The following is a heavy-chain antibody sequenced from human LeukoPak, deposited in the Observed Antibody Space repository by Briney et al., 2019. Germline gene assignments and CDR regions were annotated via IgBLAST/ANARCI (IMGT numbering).Heavy chain of an antibody. CDR2: IYYSGST. J-gene: IGHJ6*02. CDR3: ARDETMTSFV. CDR1: SGSISSSSYY. D-gene: IGHD3-3*01. Sequence: SETLSLTCTVSSGSISSSSYYWGWIRQPPGKGLEWIGSIYYSGSTYYNPSLKSRVTISVDTSKNQFSLKLSSVTAADTAVYYCARDETMTSFVWGQGTTVTVSS. V-gene: IGHV4-39*07.